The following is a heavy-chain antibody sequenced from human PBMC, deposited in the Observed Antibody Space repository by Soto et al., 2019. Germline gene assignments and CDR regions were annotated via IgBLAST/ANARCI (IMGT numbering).Heavy chain of an antibody. J-gene: IGHJ6*02. CDR2: IYYSGST. Sequence: SETLSLTYTVSGGYISSGGYYWSWIRQHPGKGLEWIGYIYYSGSTYYNPSLKSRVTISVDTSKNQFSLKLSSVTAADTAVYYCARDSVATIRYYYYGMDVWGQGTTVTVSS. CDR3: ARDSVATIRYYYYGMDV. CDR1: GGYISSGGYY. V-gene: IGHV4-31*03. D-gene: IGHD5-12*01.